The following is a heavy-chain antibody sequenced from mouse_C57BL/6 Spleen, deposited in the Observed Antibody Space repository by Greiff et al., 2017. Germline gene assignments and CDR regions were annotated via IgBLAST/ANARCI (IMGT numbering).Heavy chain of an antibody. D-gene: IGHD1-1*02. Sequence: QVQLQQPGAELVRPGSSVKLSCKASGYTFTSYWMDWVKQRPGQGLEWIGKIYPSDSETHYNQKFKDKATLTVDKSSSTAYMQLSSLTSGDSSVYYCASGVLDYGGQGTTLTVSP. CDR3: ASGVLDY. V-gene: IGHV1-61*01. CDR2: IYPSDSET. J-gene: IGHJ2*01. CDR1: GYTFTSYW.